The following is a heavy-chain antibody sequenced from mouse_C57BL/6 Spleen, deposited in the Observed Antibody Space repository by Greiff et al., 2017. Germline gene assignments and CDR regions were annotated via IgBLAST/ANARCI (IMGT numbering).Heavy chain of an antibody. CDR1: GYAFSSSW. Sequence: QVQLQQSGPELVKPGASVKISCKASGYAFSSSWMNWVKQRPGKGLEWIGRIYPGDGDTNYNGKFKGKATLTADKSSSTAYMQLSSLTSEDSAVYFCAREPNWDEGYCDVWGTGTTVTVSS. CDR2: IYPGDGDT. J-gene: IGHJ1*03. V-gene: IGHV1-82*01. CDR3: AREPNWDEGYCDV. D-gene: IGHD4-1*01.